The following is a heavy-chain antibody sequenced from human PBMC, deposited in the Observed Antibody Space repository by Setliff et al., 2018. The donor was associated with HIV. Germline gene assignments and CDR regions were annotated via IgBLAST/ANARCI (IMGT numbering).Heavy chain of an antibody. V-gene: IGHV4-59*01. CDR2: VYSTGSI. CDR3: ARAEGDAYNSLPYFDS. Sequence: SETLSLTCTVSGGSMSRFYWTWIRQPPGKGLEWTGFVYSTGSINYSPSFRGRLTISLDTSENQFSLHLTSVTAADTAVYYCARAEGDAYNSLPYFDSWGPGALVTVSS. J-gene: IGHJ4*02. D-gene: IGHD1-1*01. CDR1: GGSMSRFY.